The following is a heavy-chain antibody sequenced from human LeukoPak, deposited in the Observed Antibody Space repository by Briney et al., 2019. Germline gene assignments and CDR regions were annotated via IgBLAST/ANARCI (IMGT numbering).Heavy chain of an antibody. CDR1: GYTFTSYG. V-gene: IGHV1-18*01. CDR2: ISAYNGNT. CDR3: ARDYCSSTSCYMYNWFDP. J-gene: IGHJ5*02. Sequence: ASVKVSCKASGYTFTSYGISWVRQAPGQGLEWMGWISAYNGNTNYAQKLQGRVTMTTDTSTSTAYMEMRSLRSDDTAVYYCARDYCSSTSCYMYNWFDPWGQGTLVTVSS. D-gene: IGHD2-2*02.